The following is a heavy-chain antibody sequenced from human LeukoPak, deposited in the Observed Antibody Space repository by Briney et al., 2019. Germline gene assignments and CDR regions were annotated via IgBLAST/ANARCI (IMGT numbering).Heavy chain of an antibody. D-gene: IGHD3-10*01. Sequence: SETLSLTCTVSGGSLSSNSYFWGWIRQPPGKGLEWIGIIHYSGSLYYSPSLKSRLSISIDTSKNQFSLKLSSVTAADTAVYYCASQKTLVRGAIRLFDASDIWGQGTVVTVSS. V-gene: IGHV4-39*01. J-gene: IGHJ3*02. CDR2: IHYSGSL. CDR1: GGSLSSNSYF. CDR3: ASQKTLVRGAIRLFDASDI.